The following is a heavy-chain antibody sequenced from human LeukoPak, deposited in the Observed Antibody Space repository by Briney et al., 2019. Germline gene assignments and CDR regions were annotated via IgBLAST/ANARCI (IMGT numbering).Heavy chain of an antibody. J-gene: IGHJ3*02. Sequence: SETLSLTCTVSGGSISSYYWGWIRQPPGKGLEWIGSIYHSGSTYYNPSPKSRVTISVDTSKNQFSLKLSSVTAADTAVYYCARHGTVTGAFDIWGQGTMVTVSS. CDR1: GGSISSYY. CDR2: IYHSGST. V-gene: IGHV4-38-2*02. D-gene: IGHD4-17*01. CDR3: ARHGTVTGAFDI.